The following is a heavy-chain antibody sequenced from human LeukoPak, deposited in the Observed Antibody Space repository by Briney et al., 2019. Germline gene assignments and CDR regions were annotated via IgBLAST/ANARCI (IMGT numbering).Heavy chain of an antibody. J-gene: IGHJ4*02. Sequence: PGRSLRLSCAASGFTFSSYGMHWVRQAPGKGLEWVAVISYDGSNKYYADSVKGRFTISRDNSKNTLYLQMNSLRAEDTAVYYCARDHYGDYIVDYWGQGTLVTVSS. V-gene: IGHV3-30*03. CDR2: ISYDGSNK. CDR1: GFTFSSYG. CDR3: ARDHYGDYIVDY. D-gene: IGHD4-17*01.